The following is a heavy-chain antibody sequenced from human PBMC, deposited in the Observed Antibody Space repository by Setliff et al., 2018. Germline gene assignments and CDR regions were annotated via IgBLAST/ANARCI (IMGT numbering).Heavy chain of an antibody. CDR1: GGSFTNYY. J-gene: IGHJ4*02. CDR3: RVWVDMIEVDS. Sequence: ETLSLTCTVYGGSFTNYYWGWIRQSPGKGLEWIGEINHTGSPNWIGEINHSGSPNYNPSLKSRVTMSVDTSKNQFSLKLTSVTAADTAVYYCRVWVDMIEVDSWAQGTLVTVSS. V-gene: IGHV4-34*01. D-gene: IGHD3-22*01. CDR2: INHSGSP.